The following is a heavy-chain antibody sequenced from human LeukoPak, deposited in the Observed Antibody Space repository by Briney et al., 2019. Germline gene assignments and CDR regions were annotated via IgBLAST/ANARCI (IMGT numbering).Heavy chain of an antibody. CDR2: ISGSGGST. CDR1: GFTFGDYA. J-gene: IGHJ3*02. V-gene: IGHV3-23*01. CDR3: AKIYGDYVSGAFDI. D-gene: IGHD4-17*01. Sequence: GRSLRLSCTASGFTFGDYAMSWVRQAPGKGLEWVSAISGSGGSTYHADSVKGRFTISRDNSKNTLYLQMNSLRAEDTAVYYCAKIYGDYVSGAFDIWGQGTMVTVSS.